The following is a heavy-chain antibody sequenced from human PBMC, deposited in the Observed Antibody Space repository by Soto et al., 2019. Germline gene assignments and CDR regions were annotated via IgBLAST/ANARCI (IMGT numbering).Heavy chain of an antibody. J-gene: IGHJ4*02. CDR1: GGSFSGYY. Sequence: QVQLQQWGAGLLKPSETLSLTCAVYGGSFSGYYWTWIRQPPGTGLEWIGEINHSGSTNYNPSLRSRGTISVDTSKTQFSLKLTSVTTADPSVYYCARDKITGLFDYWGQGTLVTVSS. CDR2: INHSGST. V-gene: IGHV4-34*01. CDR3: ARDKITGLFDY. D-gene: IGHD2-8*02.